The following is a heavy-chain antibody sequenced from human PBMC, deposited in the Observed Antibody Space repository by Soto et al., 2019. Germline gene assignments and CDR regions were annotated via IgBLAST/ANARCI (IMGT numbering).Heavy chain of an antibody. CDR2: INAGNGNT. D-gene: IGHD2-2*01. Sequence: ASVKVSCKASGYTFTSYAMHWVRQAPGQRLEWMGWINAGNGNTKYSQKFQGRVTITRDTSASTAYMELSSLRSEDTAVYCCARAGDGNIVLVPASNYGMDVWGQGTTVTVSS. J-gene: IGHJ6*02. V-gene: IGHV1-3*01. CDR3: ARAGDGNIVLVPASNYGMDV. CDR1: GYTFTSYA.